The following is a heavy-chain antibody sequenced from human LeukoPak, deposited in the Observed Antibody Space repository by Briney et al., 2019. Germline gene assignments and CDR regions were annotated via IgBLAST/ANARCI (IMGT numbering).Heavy chain of an antibody. J-gene: IGHJ3*02. CDR2: MNPNSGNT. D-gene: IGHD2-21*01. V-gene: IGHV1-8*03. CDR1: GYTFTSYD. Sequence: GASVKVSCKASGYTFTSYDINWVRQATGQGLEWMGWMNPNSGNTGYAQKFQGRVTITRDTSASTAYMELSSLRSEDTAVYYCARDFSGGEGDAFDIWGQGTMVTVSS. CDR3: ARDFSGGEGDAFDI.